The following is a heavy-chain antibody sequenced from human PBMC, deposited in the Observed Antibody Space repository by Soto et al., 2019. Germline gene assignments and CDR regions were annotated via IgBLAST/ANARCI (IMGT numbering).Heavy chain of an antibody. Sequence: QVQLVQSGGEVKKPGASVKLSCTASGYTFTSYGISWVRQAPGQGLEWRGWISAYKGKTNYAQNVQGRVTMTTDTYTRTAYMDLRSLRSDDTAVYYCARGGDVNYDHGMDVWGQGTMVTVSS. CDR2: ISAYKGKT. D-gene: IGHD5-12*01. V-gene: IGHV1-18*01. J-gene: IGHJ6*02. CDR3: ARGGDVNYDHGMDV. CDR1: GYTFTSYG.